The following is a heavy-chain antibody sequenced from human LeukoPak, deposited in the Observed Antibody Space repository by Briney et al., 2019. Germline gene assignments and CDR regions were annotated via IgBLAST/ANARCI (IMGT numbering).Heavy chain of an antibody. CDR2: ISSNGGRT. CDR1: GFTFSTYA. D-gene: IGHD5-12*01. V-gene: IGHV3-64D*06. Sequence: PGGSLRLSCSASGFTFSTYAMHWVRQAPGKGLEYVSSISSNGGRTYYADSVKGRFTISRDNSKNTLFLQMSSLRAEDTAVYYCASPYSGYDYNFDYWGQGTLVTVSS. CDR3: ASPYSGYDYNFDY. J-gene: IGHJ4*02.